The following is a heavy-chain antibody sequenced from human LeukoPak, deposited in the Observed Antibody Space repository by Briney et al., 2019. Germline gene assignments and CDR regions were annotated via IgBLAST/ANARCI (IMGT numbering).Heavy chain of an antibody. V-gene: IGHV4-31*03. CDR2: IYYSGST. Sequence: PSQTLSLTCTVSGGSISSGGYYWSWIRQHPGKGLEWIGYIYYSGSTYYNPSLKSRVTISVGTSKNQFSLKLSSVTAADTAVYYCAGEGGLDHAFDIWGQGTMVTVSS. CDR3: AGEGGLDHAFDI. J-gene: IGHJ3*02. CDR1: GGSISSGGYY. D-gene: IGHD3/OR15-3a*01.